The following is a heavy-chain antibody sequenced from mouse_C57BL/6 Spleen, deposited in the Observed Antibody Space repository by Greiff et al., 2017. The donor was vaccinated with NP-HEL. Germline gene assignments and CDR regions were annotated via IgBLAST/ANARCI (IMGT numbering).Heavy chain of an antibody. J-gene: IGHJ1*03. Sequence: VQLQQSGPELVKPGASVKIPCKASGYTFTDYNMDWVKQSHGKSLEWIGDINPNNGGTIYNQKFKGKATLTVDKSSSTAYMELRSLTSEDTAVYYCARPPLLYWYFDVWGTGTTVTVSS. CDR2: INPNNGGT. CDR1: GYTFTDYN. D-gene: IGHD2-1*01. CDR3: ARPPLLYWYFDV. V-gene: IGHV1-18*01.